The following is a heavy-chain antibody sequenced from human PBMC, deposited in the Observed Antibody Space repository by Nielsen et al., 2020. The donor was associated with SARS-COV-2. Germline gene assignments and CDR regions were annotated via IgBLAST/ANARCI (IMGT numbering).Heavy chain of an antibody. CDR2: ISSSSSYI. V-gene: IGHV3-21*01. CDR3: ARVPLWFGSTNYFDY. Sequence: GGSLRLSCAASGFTFSSYSMNWVRQAPGKGLEWVSSISSSSSYIYYADSVKGRFTISRDNAKNSLYLQMNSLRAEDTAVYYCARVPLWFGSTNYFDYWGQGTLVTVSS. D-gene: IGHD3-10*01. CDR1: GFTFSSYS. J-gene: IGHJ4*02.